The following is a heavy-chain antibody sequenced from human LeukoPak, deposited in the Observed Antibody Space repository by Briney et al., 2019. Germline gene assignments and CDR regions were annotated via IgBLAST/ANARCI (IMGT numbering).Heavy chain of an antibody. CDR2: IKDKSDAWTT. J-gene: IGHJ4*02. V-gene: IGHV3-15*01. D-gene: IGHD3-3*01. CDR3: TTWSLWPKYFFDY. CDR1: GFTFSNAW. Sequence: GESLRLSCEASGFTFSNAWMSWGRQAPGKGLEWVGRIKDKSDAWTTFYAAPVNGRFTISRDDSKTTLYLQMNSLRPEDTAVYYCTTWSLWPKYFFDYWGQGAMVTVSS.